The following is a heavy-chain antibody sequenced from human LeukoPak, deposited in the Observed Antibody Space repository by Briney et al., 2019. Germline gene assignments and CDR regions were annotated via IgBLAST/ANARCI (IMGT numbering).Heavy chain of an antibody. D-gene: IGHD6-13*01. CDR2: ISSSSSYI. V-gene: IGHV3-21*01. CDR3: AIAAAGTIRSAEYFQH. J-gene: IGHJ1*01. CDR1: GFTFSSYS. Sequence: GGSLRLSCAASGFTFSSYSMNWVRQAPGKGLEWVSSISSSSSYIYYADSVKGRFTISRDNAKNSLYLQMNSLRAEDTAVYYCAIAAAGTIRSAEYFQHWGQGTLVTVSS.